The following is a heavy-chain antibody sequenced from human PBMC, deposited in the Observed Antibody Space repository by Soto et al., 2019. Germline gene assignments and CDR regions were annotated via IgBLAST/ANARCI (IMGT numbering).Heavy chain of an antibody. V-gene: IGHV3-9*01. Sequence: EVQLVESGGGLVQPGRSLRLSCAASGFTFDDYGMHWVRQAPGKGLGGVSGISLNSNTVAYADSVKGRFTISRDNAKKSLYLQMNSLRPEDTALYYCAKTPEQGIAVGAFDMWGQGTMVTVSS. J-gene: IGHJ3*02. D-gene: IGHD6-19*01. CDR1: GFTFDDYG. CDR3: AKTPEQGIAVGAFDM. CDR2: ISLNSNTV.